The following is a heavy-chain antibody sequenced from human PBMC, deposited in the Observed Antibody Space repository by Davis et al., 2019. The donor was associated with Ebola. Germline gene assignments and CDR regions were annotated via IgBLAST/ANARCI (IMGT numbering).Heavy chain of an antibody. V-gene: IGHV3-21*01. CDR3: ASLWFGESSRYSY. J-gene: IGHJ4*02. Sequence: GGSLRLSCAASGFTFSSYSMNWVRQAPGKGLEWVSSISSSSSYIYYADSVKGRFTISRDNAKNSLYLQMNSLRAEDTAVYYCASLWFGESSRYSYWGQGTLVTVSS. CDR2: ISSSSSYI. CDR1: GFTFSSYS. D-gene: IGHD3-10*01.